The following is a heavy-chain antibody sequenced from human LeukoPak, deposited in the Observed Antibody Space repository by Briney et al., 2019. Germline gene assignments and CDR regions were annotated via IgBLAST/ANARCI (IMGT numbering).Heavy chain of an antibody. V-gene: IGHV6-1*01. CDR1: GDSVSSNGAS. CDR3: GRETDFGVVTN. D-gene: IGHD3-3*01. Sequence: SQTLSLTCAISGDSVSSNGASWNWIRQSPSRGLEWLGRTYYRSQQWHSDYAPSMKGRITLSPDTSKNQFSLQLNSMTPEDTAVYYCGRETDFGVVTNWGQGTPVTVSS. CDR2: TYYRSQQWHS. J-gene: IGHJ4*02.